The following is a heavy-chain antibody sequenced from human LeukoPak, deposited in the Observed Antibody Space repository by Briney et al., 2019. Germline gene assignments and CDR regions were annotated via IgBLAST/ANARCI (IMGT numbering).Heavy chain of an antibody. V-gene: IGHV5-10-1*01. D-gene: IGHD2/OR15-2a*01. J-gene: IGHJ4*02. CDR1: GYRFTSYW. Sequence: GESLKISCRGSGYRFTSYWISWVRQMPGKGLEWMGRIDPSDSYTNYSPSFQGHVTISADKSISTAYLQWRRLKASDTALYYCATGQNIGQADYWGRGTLVTVSS. CDR3: ATGQNIGQADY. CDR2: IDPSDSYT.